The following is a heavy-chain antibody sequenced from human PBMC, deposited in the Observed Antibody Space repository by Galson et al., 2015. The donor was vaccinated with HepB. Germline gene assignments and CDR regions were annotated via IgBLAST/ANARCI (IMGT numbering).Heavy chain of an antibody. Sequence: SVKVSCKASGGTFSSYAISWVRQAPGQGLEWMGRIIPILGIANYAQKFQGRVTITADKSTSTAYMELSSLRSEDTAVYYCATGDYVSTAYYYYGMDVWGQGTTVTVSS. J-gene: IGHJ6*02. CDR3: ATGDYVSTAYYYYGMDV. D-gene: IGHD4-17*01. CDR1: GGTFSSYA. V-gene: IGHV1-69*04. CDR2: IIPILGIA.